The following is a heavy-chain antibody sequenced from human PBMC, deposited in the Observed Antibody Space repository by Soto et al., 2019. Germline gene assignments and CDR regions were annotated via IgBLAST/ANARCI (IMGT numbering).Heavy chain of an antibody. J-gene: IGHJ6*04. CDR1: GYTLNSYA. V-gene: IGHV1-3*01. D-gene: IGHD2-15*01. CDR2: INAGIENT. Sequence: SVNVSCKADGYTLNSYALPQARQGSGHRLEWMGWINAGIENTKYAQKFQGRVTITRDTSASTAYMELSSLRSVDPAVYGIRKHSTPSAVRRKGTTVPVSS. CDR3: RKHSTPSAV.